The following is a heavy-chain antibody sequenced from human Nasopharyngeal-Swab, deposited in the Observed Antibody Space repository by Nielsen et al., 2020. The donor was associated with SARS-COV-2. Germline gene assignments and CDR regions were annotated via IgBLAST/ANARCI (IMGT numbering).Heavy chain of an antibody. D-gene: IGHD3-22*01. V-gene: IGHV1-18*01. CDR2: ISAYNGNT. Sequence: WVRQAPGQGLEWMGWISAYNGNTNYAQKLQCRVTMTTDTSTSTAYMELRSLRSDDTAVYYCARDYYDSSGYYYDAFDIWGQGTMVTVSS. J-gene: IGHJ3*02. CDR3: ARDYYDSSGYYYDAFDI.